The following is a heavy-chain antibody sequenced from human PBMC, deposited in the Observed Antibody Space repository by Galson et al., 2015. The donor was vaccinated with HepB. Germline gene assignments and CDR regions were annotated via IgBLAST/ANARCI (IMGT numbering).Heavy chain of an antibody. V-gene: IGHV3-23*01. CDR1: GITFNNYA. Sequence: SLRLSCAASGITFNNYAMSWVRQAPGKGLEWVSGIGGSGGSTYYADSVKGRFTISRDNSKDTLYLQMNNVRAEDTAVYYCAKVGGSGSYYNEVDYWGQGTLVAVSS. J-gene: IGHJ4*02. D-gene: IGHD3-10*01. CDR3: AKVGGSGSYYNEVDY. CDR2: IGGSGGST.